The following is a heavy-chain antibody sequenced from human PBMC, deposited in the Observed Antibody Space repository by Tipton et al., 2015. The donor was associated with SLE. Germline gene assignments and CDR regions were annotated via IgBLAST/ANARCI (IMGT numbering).Heavy chain of an antibody. CDR2: LYGGDFT. J-gene: IGHJ4*02. Sequence: SLRLSCAASGFLVRVNYMSWVRQTPGKGLEWVSVLYGGDFTDYADSVKGRFTISRDNAKNSLSLQMNSLRAEDTALYYCVKDRCSGGSCSIDYWGQGTLVTVSS. V-gene: IGHV3-53*05. D-gene: IGHD2-15*01. CDR1: GFLVRVNY. CDR3: VKDRCSGGSCSIDY.